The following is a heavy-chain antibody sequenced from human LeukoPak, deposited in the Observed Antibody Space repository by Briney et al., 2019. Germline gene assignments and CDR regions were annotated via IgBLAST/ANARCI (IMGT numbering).Heavy chain of an antibody. CDR3: AKYGGSGWYSYFDY. CDR1: GFTFSSYG. V-gene: IGHV3-30*18. Sequence: AGGSLRLSCAASGFTFSSYGMHWVRQAPGKGLEWVAVISYDGSNKYYADSVKGRFTISRDNSKNTQYLQMNSLRAEDTAVYYCAKYGGSGWYSYFDYWGQGTLVTVSS. CDR2: ISYDGSNK. D-gene: IGHD6-19*01. J-gene: IGHJ4*02.